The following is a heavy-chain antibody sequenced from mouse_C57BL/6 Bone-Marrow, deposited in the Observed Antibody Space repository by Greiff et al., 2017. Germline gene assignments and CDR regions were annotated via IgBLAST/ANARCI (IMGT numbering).Heavy chain of an antibody. CDR2: ISDGGSYT. J-gene: IGHJ3*01. D-gene: IGHD3-1*01. Sequence: EVKLVESGGGLVKPGGSLKLSCAASGFTFSSYAMSWVRQTPEKRLEWVATISDGGSYTYYPDKVKGRFTISRDNAKNILYLQMSHLKSEDTALYCCSGGSAWFAYWGPGTLVTVSA. CDR3: SGGSAWFAY. CDR1: GFTFSSYA. V-gene: IGHV5-4*03.